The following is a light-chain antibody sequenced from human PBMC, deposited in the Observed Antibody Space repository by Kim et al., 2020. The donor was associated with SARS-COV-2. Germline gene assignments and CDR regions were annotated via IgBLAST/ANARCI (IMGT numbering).Light chain of an antibody. V-gene: IGLV3-19*01. CDR3: SSRDRDSTDLLYL. Sequence: VMCSTQGAGLRNFYANWYQQKPGQAPVLVMYDKNNRPSGIPDRFSGSSSGNTASLTITGAQAADDADYYCSSRDRDSTDLLYLFGPGTKVTVL. CDR1: GLRNFY. CDR2: DKN. J-gene: IGLJ1*01.